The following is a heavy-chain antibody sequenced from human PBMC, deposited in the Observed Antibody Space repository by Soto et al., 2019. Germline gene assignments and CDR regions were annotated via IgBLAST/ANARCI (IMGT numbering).Heavy chain of an antibody. CDR1: GGSFSGYY. Sequence: QVQLQQWGAGLLKPSETLSLTCAVYGGSFSGYYWSWIRQPPGKGLEWIGEINHSGSTNYNPSLKSRVTISVDTSKDQFSLKLSSGTAADTAVYYCARGRSGMDIVVVPAAYGMDVWGQGTTVTVSS. V-gene: IGHV4-34*01. J-gene: IGHJ6*02. CDR3: ARGRSGMDIVVVPAAYGMDV. D-gene: IGHD2-2*03. CDR2: INHSGST.